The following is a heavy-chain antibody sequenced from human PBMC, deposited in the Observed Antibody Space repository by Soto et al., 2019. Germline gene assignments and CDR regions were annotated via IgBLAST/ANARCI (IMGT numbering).Heavy chain of an antibody. D-gene: IGHD6-6*01. CDR2: IIPILGIA. V-gene: IGHV1-69*02. CDR1: GGTFSSYT. J-gene: IGHJ4*02. Sequence: SVKVSCKASGGTFSSYTISWVRQAPGQGLEWMGRIIPILGIANYAQKFQGRVTITADKSTSTAYMELSSLRSEDTAVYYCARGGSSSSFDYWGQGTLVTVSS. CDR3: ARGGSSSSFDY.